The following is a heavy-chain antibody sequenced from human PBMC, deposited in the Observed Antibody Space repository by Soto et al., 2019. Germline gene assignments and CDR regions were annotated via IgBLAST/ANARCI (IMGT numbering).Heavy chain of an antibody. CDR1: GFTFSSYA. D-gene: IGHD2-2*02. J-gene: IGHJ5*02. V-gene: IGHV3-23*01. Sequence: GGSLRLSCAASGFTFSSYAMSWVRQAPGKGLEWVSAISGSGGSTYYADSVKGRFTISRDNSKNTLYLQMNSLRAEDTAVYYCANHPGRPLGYCSSTSCYINPWGQGTLVTVSS. CDR3: ANHPGRPLGYCSSTSCYINP. CDR2: ISGSGGST.